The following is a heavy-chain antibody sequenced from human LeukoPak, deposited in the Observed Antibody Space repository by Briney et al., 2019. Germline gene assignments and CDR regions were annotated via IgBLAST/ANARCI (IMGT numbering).Heavy chain of an antibody. J-gene: IGHJ4*02. CDR1: GFPFITYN. V-gene: IGHV3-48*01. Sequence: GGSLRLSCAVSGFPFITYNMNWVRQAPGKGLEWVSYIDSSSSTIYYADSVKGRFTVSRDNAKNSLDLQMNSLRADDTAVYYCVRDRGISFYFDYWGQGTLVTVSS. D-gene: IGHD3-16*02. CDR2: IDSSSSTI. CDR3: VRDRGISFYFDY.